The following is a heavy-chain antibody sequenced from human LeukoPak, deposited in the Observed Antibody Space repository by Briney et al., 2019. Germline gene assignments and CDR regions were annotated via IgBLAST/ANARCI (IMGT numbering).Heavy chain of an antibody. CDR3: ARFPADEVVVHDY. D-gene: IGHD3-22*01. V-gene: IGHV1-2*02. CDR2: INPNSGGT. CDR1: GYTFTGYY. Sequence: GASVKVSCKASGYTFTGYYMHWVRQAPGQGLEWMGWINPNSGGTNYAQKFQGRVTMTRDTSISTAYMELSRLRSDDTAVYYCARFPADEVVVHDYWGQGTLVTVSS. J-gene: IGHJ4*02.